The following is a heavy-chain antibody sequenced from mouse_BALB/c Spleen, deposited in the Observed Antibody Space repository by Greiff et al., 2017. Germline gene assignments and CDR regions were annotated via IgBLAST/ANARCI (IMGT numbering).Heavy chain of an antibody. D-gene: IGHD1-1*01. CDR3: ARRNYYGSFAY. CDR1: GYSITSDYA. Sequence: DVKLQESGPGLVKPSQSLSLTCTVTGYSITSDYAWNWIRQFPGNKLEWMGYISYSGSTSYNPSLKSRISITRDTSKNQFFLQLNSVTTEDTATYYCARRNYYGSFAYWGQGTLVTVSA. V-gene: IGHV3-2*02. J-gene: IGHJ3*01. CDR2: ISYSGST.